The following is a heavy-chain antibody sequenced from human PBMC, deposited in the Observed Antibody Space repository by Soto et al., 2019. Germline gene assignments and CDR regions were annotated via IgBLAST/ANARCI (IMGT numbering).Heavy chain of an antibody. J-gene: IGHJ6*02. CDR1: GFTFSNAW. Sequence: EVQLVESGGGLVKPGGSLRLSCAASGFTFSNAWMSWVRQAPGKGLEWVGRIKSKTDGGTTDYAAPVKGRFTISRDESKNTLYLKMNSLKTEDTAVYYCTTDKLVWFGESSPTGGGYYGMDVWGQGTTVTVSS. V-gene: IGHV3-15*01. CDR2: IKSKTDGGTT. CDR3: TTDKLVWFGESSPTGGGYYGMDV. D-gene: IGHD3-10*01.